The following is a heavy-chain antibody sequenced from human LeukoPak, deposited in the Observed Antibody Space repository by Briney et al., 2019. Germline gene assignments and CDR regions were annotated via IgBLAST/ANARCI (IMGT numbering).Heavy chain of an antibody. V-gene: IGHV3-15*04. D-gene: IGHD3-16*02. Sequence: PGGSLRLSCAASGFTFSNAWMSWVRQAPGKGLEWVGRIESKTDGGTTDYAAPVKGRFTISRDDSKNTLYLQMNSLKTEDTAVYYCTTSIMITFGGVIAKYYFDYWGQGTLVTVSS. CDR2: IESKTDGGTT. J-gene: IGHJ4*02. CDR1: GFTFSNAW. CDR3: TTSIMITFGGVIAKYYFDY.